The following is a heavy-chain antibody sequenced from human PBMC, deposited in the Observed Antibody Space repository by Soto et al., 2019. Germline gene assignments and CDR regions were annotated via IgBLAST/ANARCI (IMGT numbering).Heavy chain of an antibody. V-gene: IGHV4-34*01. CDR2: INHSGST. D-gene: IGHD6-19*01. CDR3: ARAGVQWLVRHYYYGMDV. Sequence: QVQLQQWGAGLLKPSETLSLTCAVYGGSFSGYYWSWIRQPPGKGLEWIGEINHSGSTNYNPSLKSRVTITVDTSKHQFALKLSSVAAADTAVYYRARAGVQWLVRHYYYGMDVWGQGTTVTVSS. J-gene: IGHJ6*02. CDR1: GGSFSGYY.